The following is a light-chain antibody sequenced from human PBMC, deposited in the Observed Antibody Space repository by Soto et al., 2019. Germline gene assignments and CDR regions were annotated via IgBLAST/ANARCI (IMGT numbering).Light chain of an antibody. J-gene: IGKJ2*01. CDR3: QQYNNWPMYT. V-gene: IGKV3-15*01. CDR1: QSAGNN. CDR2: DAS. Sequence: EIVMKQSPATLSVSPGERATLSCRASQSAGNNVAWYQQKPGQAPRLLIYDASTRANGIPARFSGSGSGAEFTLTISSLQSEDFAVYYCQQYNNWPMYTFGQGTKLEIK.